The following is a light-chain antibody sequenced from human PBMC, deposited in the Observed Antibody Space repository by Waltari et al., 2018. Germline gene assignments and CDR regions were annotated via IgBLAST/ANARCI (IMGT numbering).Light chain of an antibody. V-gene: IGKV3-15*01. J-gene: IGKJ2*01. CDR3: QQYNTWSYT. CDR1: QNVNTQ. Sequence: ETVMTQSLETLSMPPGVRATCSCRASQNVNTQFARYQQKPGQAPRLLFYSASITAPGIPARFSASGSGTEFTLTITSLQPEDFAVYYCQQYNTWSYTFGQGTKLEIK. CDR2: SAS.